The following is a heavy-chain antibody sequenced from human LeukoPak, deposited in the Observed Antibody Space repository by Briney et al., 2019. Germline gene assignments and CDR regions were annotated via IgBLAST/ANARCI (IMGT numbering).Heavy chain of an antibody. Sequence: SETLSLTCAVYGGSFSGCYWSWIRQPPGKGLEWIGEINHSGSTNYNPSLKSRVTISVDTSKNQFSLKLSSVTAADTAVYYCARRRVADDGSYYDDYWGQGTLVTVSS. CDR1: GGSFSGCY. CDR3: ARRRVADDGSYYDDY. J-gene: IGHJ4*02. CDR2: INHSGST. V-gene: IGHV4-34*01. D-gene: IGHD1-26*01.